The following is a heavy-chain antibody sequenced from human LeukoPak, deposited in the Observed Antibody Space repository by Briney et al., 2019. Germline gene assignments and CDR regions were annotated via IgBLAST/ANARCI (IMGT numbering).Heavy chain of an antibody. CDR1: GDTLTELS. CDR3: ATGGPWDLLKY. D-gene: IGHD3-9*01. J-gene: IGHJ4*02. Sequence: GASVKVSCKVSGDTLTELSTHWVRQAPGKGLEWMGDFDPEHGEMIYAQKLQGRVTMTEDRSTDTAYMELGSLRSEDTAVYYCATGGPWDLLKYWGQGTLVTVSS. V-gene: IGHV1-24*01. CDR2: FDPEHGEM.